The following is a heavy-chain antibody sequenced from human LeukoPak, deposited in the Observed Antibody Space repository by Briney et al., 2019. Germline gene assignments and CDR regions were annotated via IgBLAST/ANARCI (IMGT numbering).Heavy chain of an antibody. V-gene: IGHV1-18*01. CDR1: GYTFTSYG. D-gene: IGHD3-22*01. J-gene: IGHJ4*02. CDR2: ISAYNGNT. Sequence: GASVKVSCKASGYTFTSYGISWVRQAPGQGLEWMGWISAYNGNTNYAQKLQGRVTMTTDTSTSTAYMELRSLRSDDTAVYYCARDLGGYYDSSGYLGSDYWGQGTLVTVSS. CDR3: ARDLGGYYDSSGYLGSDY.